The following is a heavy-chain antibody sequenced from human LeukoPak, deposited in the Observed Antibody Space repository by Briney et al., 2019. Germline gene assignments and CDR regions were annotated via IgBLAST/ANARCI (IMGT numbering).Heavy chain of an antibody. D-gene: IGHD4-17*01. CDR3: AKESTVTPGNVNWFDT. CDR2: LTGSGGST. Sequence: VGSLRLSCATSGFTFSIYAMTWVRQAPGKGLEWVSPLTGSGGSTYYADSVKGRFTISRDNSRNTLSLQMNSLRAEDTAVYYCAKESTVTPGNVNWFDTWGQGTLVTVSS. CDR1: GFTFSIYA. J-gene: IGHJ5*02. V-gene: IGHV3-23*01.